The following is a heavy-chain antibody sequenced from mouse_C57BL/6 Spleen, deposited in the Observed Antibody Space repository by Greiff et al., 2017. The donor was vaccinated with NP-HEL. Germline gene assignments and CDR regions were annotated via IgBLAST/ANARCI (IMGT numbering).Heavy chain of an antibody. Sequence: VQLQQSGAELAKPGASVKLSCKASGYTFTSYWMHWVKQRPGQGLEWIGYINPSSGYTKYNQKFKDKATLTADKSSSTAYMQLSSLTYEDSAVYNCAKEGASYYSILAWCAHWGQGTLVTVSA. D-gene: IGHD2-5*01. CDR1: GYTFTSYW. V-gene: IGHV1-7*01. J-gene: IGHJ3*01. CDR2: INPSSGYT. CDR3: AKEGASYYSILAWCAH.